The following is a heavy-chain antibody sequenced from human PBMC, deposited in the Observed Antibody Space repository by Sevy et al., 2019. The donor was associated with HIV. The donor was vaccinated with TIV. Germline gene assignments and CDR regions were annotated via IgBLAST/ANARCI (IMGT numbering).Heavy chain of an antibody. CDR3: AKVFGYYYGSSGDIDY. D-gene: IGHD3-22*01. CDR1: GFTFSSYA. Sequence: GGSLRLSCAASGFTFSSYAMSWVRQAPGKGLEWVSAISGSGGSTYYTDSVKGRFTISRDNSKNTLYLQMNSLRAEDTAVYYCAKVFGYYYGSSGDIDYWGQGTLVTVSS. J-gene: IGHJ4*02. V-gene: IGHV3-23*01. CDR2: ISGSGGST.